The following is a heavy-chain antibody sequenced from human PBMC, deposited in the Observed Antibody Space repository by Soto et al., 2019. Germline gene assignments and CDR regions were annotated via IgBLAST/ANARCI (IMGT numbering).Heavy chain of an antibody. V-gene: IGHV3-30-3*01. J-gene: IGHJ6*02. CDR2: ISYDGSSK. CDR3: ARDLYSAYDGVLAGMAV. Sequence: QVQLLEPGGGVVQPGRSLSLSCAASGFTFSRYEMHCVRQAPGQGLEGVAVISYDGSSKYFADSVKGRFTIYRDNSRDTIYLQMNSLRAEDTAVYYCARDLYSAYDGVLAGMAVWGHGTTVTDSS. CDR1: GFTFSRYE. D-gene: IGHD5-12*01.